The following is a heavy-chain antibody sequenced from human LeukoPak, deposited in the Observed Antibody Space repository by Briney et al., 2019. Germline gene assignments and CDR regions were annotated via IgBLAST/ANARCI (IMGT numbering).Heavy chain of an antibody. D-gene: IGHD3-22*01. CDR1: GYTFTSYG. CDR2: ISAYNGNT. CDR3: ARDLPYYDSSGPHFDY. V-gene: IGHV1-18*01. Sequence: ASVKVSCKASGYTFTSYGISWVRQAPGQGLEWMGWISAYNGNTNYAQKFQGRVTITADESTSTAYMELSSLRSEDTAVYYCARDLPYYDSSGPHFDYWGQGALVTVSS. J-gene: IGHJ4*02.